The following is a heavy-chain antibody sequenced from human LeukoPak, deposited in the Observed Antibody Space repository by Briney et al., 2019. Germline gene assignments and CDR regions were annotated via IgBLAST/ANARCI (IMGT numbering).Heavy chain of an antibody. D-gene: IGHD3-10*01. V-gene: IGHV4-31*03. J-gene: IGHJ5*02. CDR1: GGSISSGGYY. CDR3: ARDRVRGTITYAGFDP. Sequence: PSETLSLTCTVSGGSISSGGYYWSWIRQHPGKGLEWIGYIYYSGSTYFNPSLKSRVTISIDTSKNQFSLNLSSVTAADTAVYYCARDRVRGTITYAGFDPWGQGTLVTVSS. CDR2: IYYSGST.